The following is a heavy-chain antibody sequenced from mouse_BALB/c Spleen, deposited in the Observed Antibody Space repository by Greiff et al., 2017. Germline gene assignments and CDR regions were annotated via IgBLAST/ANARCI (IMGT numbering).Heavy chain of an antibody. CDR2: IDPFNGGT. V-gene: IGHV1S135*01. Sequence: VQLKESGPELMKPGASVKISCKASGYSFTSYYMHWVKQSHGKSLEWIGYIDPFNGGTSYNQKFKGKATLTVDKSSSTAYMHLSSLTSQDSAVYYCARSEGPYAMDYWGQGTSVTVSS. CDR3: ARSEGPYAMDY. J-gene: IGHJ4*01. CDR1: GYSFTSYY.